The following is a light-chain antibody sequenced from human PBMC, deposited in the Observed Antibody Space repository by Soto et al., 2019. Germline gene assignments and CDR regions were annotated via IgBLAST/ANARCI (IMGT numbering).Light chain of an antibody. J-gene: IGKJ5*01. Sequence: IVMTQSRDSLAVSLAERPTIHCKSGHSGXLTSNNKNYLAWYQQKPGPPPHLLCDWASTRESVVPDRFSAGGAGTDFTLTSTSLQAQDVAVHCCQQYYRTSITFGQGTRLEIK. CDR1: HSGXLTSNNKNY. CDR2: WAS. V-gene: IGKV4-1*01. CDR3: QQYYRTSIT.